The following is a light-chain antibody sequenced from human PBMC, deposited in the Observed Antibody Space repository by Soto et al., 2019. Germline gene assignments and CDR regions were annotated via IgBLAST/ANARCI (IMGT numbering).Light chain of an antibody. CDR3: QQYHIYSGT. CDR1: QTIDSW. V-gene: IGKV1-5*03. Sequence: DIQMTQSPSTLSASVGDRVTITCRASQTIDSWLAWYQQRPGKPPNLLIYKASTLASGVQSRFSGSGSGTEFTLTINSLQPDDFATYYCQQYHIYSGTFGQGTKVEIK. J-gene: IGKJ1*01. CDR2: KAS.